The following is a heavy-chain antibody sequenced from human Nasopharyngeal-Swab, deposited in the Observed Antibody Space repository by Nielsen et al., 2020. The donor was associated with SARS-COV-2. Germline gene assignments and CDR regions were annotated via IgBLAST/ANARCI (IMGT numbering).Heavy chain of an antibody. CDR2: IWYDGSNK. D-gene: IGHD6-19*01. Sequence: GESLKISCAASGFTFSSYGMHWVRQAPGKGLEWVAVIWYDGSNKYYADSVKGRFTISRDNSKNTLYLQMNSLRAEDTAVYYCAREPACGAVAEEYFQHWGQGTPVTVSS. CDR1: GFTFSSYG. J-gene: IGHJ1*01. V-gene: IGHV3-33*01. CDR3: AREPACGAVAEEYFQH.